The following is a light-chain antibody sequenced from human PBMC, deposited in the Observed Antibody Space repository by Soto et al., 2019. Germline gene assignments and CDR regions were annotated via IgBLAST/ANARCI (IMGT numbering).Light chain of an antibody. V-gene: IGKV3-15*01. CDR1: QNVVTN. CDR2: GAS. Sequence: EIVVTQSPAILSVSPGERVTLSCRASQNVVTNLAWYQQRLGKAPRLLIYGASARATGVPARFSGSGSGTEFFLTISSLQSEDFAVYYCQHYNNWLGTFGGGTKVEIK. J-gene: IGKJ4*01. CDR3: QHYNNWLGT.